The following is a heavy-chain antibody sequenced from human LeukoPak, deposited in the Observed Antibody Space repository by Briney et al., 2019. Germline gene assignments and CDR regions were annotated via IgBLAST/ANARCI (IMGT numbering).Heavy chain of an antibody. J-gene: IGHJ4*02. V-gene: IGHV3-23*01. CDR2: ISGSGGST. CDR1: GFTFSSYE. Sequence: GGSLRLSCAASGFTFSSYEMNWVRQAPGKGLEWVSAISGSGGSTYYADSVKGRFTISRDNSKNTLYLQMNSLRAEDTAVYYCAKDFYYGSGGSDSLFDYWGQGTLVTVSS. D-gene: IGHD3-10*01. CDR3: AKDFYYGSGGSDSLFDY.